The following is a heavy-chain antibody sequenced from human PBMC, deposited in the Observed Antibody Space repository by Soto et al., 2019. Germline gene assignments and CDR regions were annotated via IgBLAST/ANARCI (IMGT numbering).Heavy chain of an antibody. CDR1: GGSISSSSYF. CDR2: IYYSGST. D-gene: IGHD2-21*02. Sequence: QLQLQESGPGLVKPSETLSLTCSVSGGSISSSSYFWGWIRQPPGKGLEWIGSIYYSGSTYYNPSLKRRVHVSVDPSKNQFSLKLSSVTAADTAVYYCARHPSDFWFDPWGQGTLVTVSS. CDR3: ARHPSDFWFDP. J-gene: IGHJ5*02. V-gene: IGHV4-39*01.